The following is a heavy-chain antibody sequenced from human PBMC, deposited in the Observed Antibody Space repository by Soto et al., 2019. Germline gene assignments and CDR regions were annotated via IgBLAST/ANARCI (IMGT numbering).Heavy chain of an antibody. Sequence: QITLKESGPTLVKPTQTLTLTCTFSGFSLSTSGVGVGWIRQPPGKALEWLALIYWDDDKRYSPALKSRLTITKDTSKNQVVRTMTNMDPVDTATYYCARDYGGNNWFDPWGQGTLVTVFS. CDR2: IYWDDDK. V-gene: IGHV2-5*02. J-gene: IGHJ5*02. D-gene: IGHD3-16*01. CDR1: GFSLSTSGVG. CDR3: ARDYGGNNWFDP.